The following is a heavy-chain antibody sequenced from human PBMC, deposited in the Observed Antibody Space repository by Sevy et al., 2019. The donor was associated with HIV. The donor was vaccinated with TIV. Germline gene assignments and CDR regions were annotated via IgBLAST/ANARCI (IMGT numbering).Heavy chain of an antibody. V-gene: IGHV3-20*04. D-gene: IGHD4-17*01. CDR2: INWNGGNI. J-gene: IGHJ4*02. Sequence: GGSLRLSCAASGFTLDDNGVIWVRQAPGKGLEWVSGINWNGGNIDYADSVKGRFTISRDRAKNSLHLQRDSLRAEDTAFYYCARVGGDYGGNSVGFDYWGQGTLVTVSS. CDR3: ARVGGDYGGNSVGFDY. CDR1: GFTLDDNG.